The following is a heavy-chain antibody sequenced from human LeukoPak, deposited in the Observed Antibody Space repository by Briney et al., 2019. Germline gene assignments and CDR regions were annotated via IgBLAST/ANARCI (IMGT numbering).Heavy chain of an antibody. CDR3: ARLGIAAGDY. D-gene: IGHD6-13*01. V-gene: IGHV4-39*01. CDR1: GGSISSSSYY. Sequence: SETLSLTCTVSGGSISSSSYYWGWIRQPPGKGPEWIGSIYYSGSTYYNPSLKSRVTISVDTSKNQFSLKLSSVTAADTAVYYCARLGIAAGDYWGQGTLVTVSS. J-gene: IGHJ4*02. CDR2: IYYSGST.